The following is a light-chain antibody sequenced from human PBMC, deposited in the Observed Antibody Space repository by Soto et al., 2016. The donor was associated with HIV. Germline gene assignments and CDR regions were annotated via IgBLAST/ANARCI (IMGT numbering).Light chain of an antibody. V-gene: IGKV1-5*03. CDR2: KAS. J-gene: IGKJ1*01. CDR1: QSINKW. Sequence: DIRMTQSPSTLSASLGDRVTITCRASQSINKWLAWYQQKPGKAPNLLIYKASTSQSGVPSTFSGSGSGTEFTLIISSLQPDDFATYYCQQYQTEGGTFGQGTTVEIK. CDR3: QQYQTEGGT.